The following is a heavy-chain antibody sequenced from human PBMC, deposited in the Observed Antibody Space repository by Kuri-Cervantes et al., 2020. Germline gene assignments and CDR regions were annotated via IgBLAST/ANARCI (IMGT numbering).Heavy chain of an antibody. CDR1: GFTFSSYA. CDR3: ARASTNAFDI. V-gene: IGHV3-30-3*01. J-gene: IGHJ3*02. Sequence: GGSLRLSCAASGFTFSSYAMHWVRQAPGKGPEWVAVISYDGSNKYYADSVKGRFTISRDNSKNTLYLQMNSLRAEDTAVYYCARASTNAFDIWGQGTMVTVSS. CDR2: ISYDGSNK. D-gene: IGHD2-2*01.